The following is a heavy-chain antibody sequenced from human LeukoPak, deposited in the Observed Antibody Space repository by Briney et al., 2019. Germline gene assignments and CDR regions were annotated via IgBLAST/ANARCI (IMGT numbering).Heavy chain of an antibody. D-gene: IGHD1-1*01. V-gene: IGHV3-21*01. Sequence: GGSLRLSCAAPGFAFSSYSMNWVRQAPGKGLEWVSSISSSSTYIYYADSVKGRFTISRDNAKNSLFLQMNSLRAEDTAVYYCARGPAGGTTMASYYFDYWGQGTLVTVSS. CDR3: ARGPAGGTTMASYYFDY. J-gene: IGHJ4*02. CDR1: GFAFSSYS. CDR2: ISSSSTYI.